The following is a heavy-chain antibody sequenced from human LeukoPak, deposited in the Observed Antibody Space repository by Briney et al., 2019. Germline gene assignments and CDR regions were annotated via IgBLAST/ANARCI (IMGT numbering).Heavy chain of an antibody. J-gene: IGHJ2*01. CDR1: GGTFSSYA. V-gene: IGHV1-2*02. CDR3: GSVRGILSYFDL. CDR2: INLNTGGT. D-gene: IGHD3-16*01. Sequence: ASVKVSCKASGGTFSSYAISWVRQAPGQGPEWMGWINLNTGGTNYAQKFDGRFPMTRDTSINTAFMELSGLTFDDTAVYYCGSVRGILSYFDLWGRGTLVTVSS.